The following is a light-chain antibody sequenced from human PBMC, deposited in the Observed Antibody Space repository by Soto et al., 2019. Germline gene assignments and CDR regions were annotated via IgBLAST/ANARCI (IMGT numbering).Light chain of an antibody. CDR3: QPYNSYSEA. Sequence: DVQITQSPSTLSGSVGDRVTITCRASQTISSWLAWYQQKPGKAPKLLIYKASTLKSGVPSRFSGSGSGTEFTLTISSLQPDDFATYYCQPYNSYSEAFGQGTKV. CDR1: QTISSW. J-gene: IGKJ1*01. V-gene: IGKV1-5*03. CDR2: KAS.